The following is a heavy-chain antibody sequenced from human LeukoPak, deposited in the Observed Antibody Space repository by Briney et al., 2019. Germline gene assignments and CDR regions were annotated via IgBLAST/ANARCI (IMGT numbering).Heavy chain of an antibody. V-gene: IGHV1-18*01. Sequence: GASVNVSCKASVYTFTSYGISWVPQAPGQGLEGMGWISAYNGNTNYAQKLQGRVTMTRDTSTSTAYVELRSVRSDDTGVYYCARDFLYSSGRRVNWFDPWGQGTLVTVSS. D-gene: IGHD6-19*01. CDR3: ARDFLYSSGRRVNWFDP. J-gene: IGHJ5*02. CDR1: VYTFTSYG. CDR2: ISAYNGNT.